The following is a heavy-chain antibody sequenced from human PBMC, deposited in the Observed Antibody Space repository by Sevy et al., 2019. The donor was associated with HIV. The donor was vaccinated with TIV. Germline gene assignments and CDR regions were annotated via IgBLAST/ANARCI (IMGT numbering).Heavy chain of an antibody. J-gene: IGHJ4*02. CDR1: GFTVSINY. CDR3: ARGKGGYGYGLNY. V-gene: IGHV3-66*01. CDR2: IYSDGTT. Sequence: GGSLRLSCSASGFTVSINYMTWVRQAPGKGLEWVSVIYSDGTTQHGDSVKGRFNISRDNSENTLYLQMNSLRVEDTAVYYCARGKGGYGYGLNYWGQGSLVTVSS. D-gene: IGHD5-18*01.